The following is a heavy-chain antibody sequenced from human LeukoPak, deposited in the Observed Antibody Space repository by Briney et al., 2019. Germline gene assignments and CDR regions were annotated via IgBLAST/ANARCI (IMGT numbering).Heavy chain of an antibody. CDR2: IYYSGST. D-gene: IGHD3-3*01. V-gene: IGHV4-59*01. J-gene: IGHJ4*02. CDR3: ARVKGGYDLDY. CDR1: GGSISSYY. Sequence: PSETLSLTCTVSGGSISSYYWSWIRQPPGKGLEWIGYIYYSGSTNYNPSLKSRVTISVDTSKNQFSLKLSSVTAADTAVYYCARVKGGYDLDYWGQGTLVTVSS.